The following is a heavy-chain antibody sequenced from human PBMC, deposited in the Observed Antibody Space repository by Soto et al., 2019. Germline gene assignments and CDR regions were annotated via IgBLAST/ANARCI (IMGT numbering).Heavy chain of an antibody. CDR1: GYSFTSYW. D-gene: IGHD6-13*01. CDR2: IDPSDSYT. CDR3: ARHYSSPTFPRWNYYYGMDV. J-gene: IGHJ6*01. V-gene: IGHV5-10-1*01. Sequence: GESLKISCKGSGYSFTSYWISWVRQMPGKGLEWMGRIDPSDSYTNYSPSFQGHVTISADKSISTAYLQWSSLKASDTAMYYCARHYSSPTFPRWNYYYGMDVWGQGTTVTVSS.